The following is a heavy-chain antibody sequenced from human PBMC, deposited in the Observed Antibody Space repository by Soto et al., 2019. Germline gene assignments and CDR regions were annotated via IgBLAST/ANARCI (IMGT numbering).Heavy chain of an antibody. CDR3: ARDNNYFDP. V-gene: IGHV1-18*01. J-gene: IGHJ5*02. Sequence: QVHLEQSGAEVKKPGASVKVSCRASGYRFTTYGITWVRQAPGQGLEWMGGINIYNGRTNYAQNFSGRITMTRDTSTSTAYMELRSLTSDDTAIYFCARDNNYFDPWGQGTLITASS. CDR2: INIYNGRT. CDR1: GYRFTTYG.